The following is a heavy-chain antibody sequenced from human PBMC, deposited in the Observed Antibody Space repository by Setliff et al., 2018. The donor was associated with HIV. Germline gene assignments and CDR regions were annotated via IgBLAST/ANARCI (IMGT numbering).Heavy chain of an antibody. J-gene: IGHJ6*02. Sequence: VASVKVSCKASGDTFNSHAISWVRQAPGQGLEWMGGIIPIFGTPNYAQKFKGRLTITADESTSTVYMELSSLRSEDTAVYYCARDSRDIVVVIAPEPEPYYYYGMDVWGEGTTVTVS. CDR1: GDTFNSHA. CDR3: ARDSRDIVVVIAPEPEPYYYYGMDV. CDR2: IIPIFGTP. D-gene: IGHD2-15*01. V-gene: IGHV1-69*13.